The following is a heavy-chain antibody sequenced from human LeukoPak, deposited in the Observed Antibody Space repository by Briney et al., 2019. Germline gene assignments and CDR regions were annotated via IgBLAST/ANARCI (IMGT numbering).Heavy chain of an antibody. V-gene: IGHV3-66*01. CDR2: IYSGGST. J-gene: IGHJ1*01. CDR3: AKDQDSSSWWGSWYFQH. D-gene: IGHD6-13*01. Sequence: GGSLRLSCAASGFTVSNNYMTWVRQAPGKGLEWVSLIYSGGSTYYADSVKGRFTISRDNSKNTLYLQMNSLRAEDTAVYYCAKDQDSSSWWGSWYFQHWGQGTLVTVSS. CDR1: GFTVSNNY.